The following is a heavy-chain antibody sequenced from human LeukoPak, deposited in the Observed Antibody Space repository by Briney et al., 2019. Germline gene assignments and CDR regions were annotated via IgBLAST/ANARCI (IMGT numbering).Heavy chain of an antibody. D-gene: IGHD1-7*01. Sequence: GESLKISCKGSGYSFTSYWIGWVRQMPGKGLEWMGIIYPGDSDSRYSPSFLGQVTISADKSISSAYLQWSSLKASDTAMYYCARGRTGTTPHFDYWGQGTLVSVSS. CDR3: ARGRTGTTPHFDY. CDR1: GYSFTSYW. V-gene: IGHV5-51*01. J-gene: IGHJ4*02. CDR2: IYPGDSDS.